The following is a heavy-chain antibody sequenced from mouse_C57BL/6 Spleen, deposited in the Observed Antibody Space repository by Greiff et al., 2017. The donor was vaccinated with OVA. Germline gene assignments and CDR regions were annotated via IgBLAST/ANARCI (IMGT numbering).Heavy chain of an antibody. CDR2: IRLKSDNYAT. V-gene: IGHV6-3*01. Sequence: EVMLVESGGGLVQTGGSMKLSCVASGFTFSNYWMNWVRQSPEKGLEWVAQIRLKSDNYATHYAESVKGRFTISRDDSKSSVYLQMNNLRAEDTGIYYCTAIYYGYAFAYWGQGTLVTVSA. D-gene: IGHD2-2*01. J-gene: IGHJ3*01. CDR1: GFTFSNYW. CDR3: TAIYYGYAFAY.